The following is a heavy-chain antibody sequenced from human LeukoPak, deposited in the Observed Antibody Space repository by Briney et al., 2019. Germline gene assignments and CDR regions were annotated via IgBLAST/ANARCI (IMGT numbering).Heavy chain of an antibody. D-gene: IGHD4-17*01. Sequence: SETLSLTCTVSGGSISSYYWSWIRQPPGKGLEWIGYIYYSGSTNYNPSLKSRVTISVDTSKNQFSLKLSSVTAADTAVYYCAGRLREPFDYWGQGTLVTVSS. CDR2: IYYSGST. CDR3: AGRLREPFDY. CDR1: GGSISSYY. J-gene: IGHJ4*02. V-gene: IGHV4-59*08.